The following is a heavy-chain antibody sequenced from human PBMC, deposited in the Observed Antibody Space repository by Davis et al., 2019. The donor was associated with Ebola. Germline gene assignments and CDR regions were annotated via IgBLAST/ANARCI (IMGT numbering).Heavy chain of an antibody. CDR2: LYHGGGT. Sequence: SETLSLTCTVSGGYISGYYWSWIRQPPGKGLEWIGNLYHGGGTNYSPSLKSRLTISVDTSKNQFSLNLSSVTAADTAVYYCARFEMATIEGDDGFDIWGQGTMVTVSS. V-gene: IGHV4-59*08. J-gene: IGHJ3*02. D-gene: IGHD5-24*01. CDR1: GGYISGYY. CDR3: ARFEMATIEGDDGFDI.